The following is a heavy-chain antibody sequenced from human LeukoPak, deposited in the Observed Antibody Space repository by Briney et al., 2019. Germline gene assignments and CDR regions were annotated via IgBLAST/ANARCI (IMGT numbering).Heavy chain of an antibody. CDR2: TSDSGGST. D-gene: IGHD6-19*01. V-gene: IGHV3-21*01. J-gene: IGHJ4*02. CDR3: ARYSSGWLGGY. CDR1: GFTFSSYG. Sequence: PGGSLRLSCAASGFTFSSYGMSWVRQAPGKGLEWISATSDSGGSTYYADSVKGRFTISRDNAKNSLYLQMNSLRAEDTAVYYCARYSSGWLGGYWGQGTLVTVSS.